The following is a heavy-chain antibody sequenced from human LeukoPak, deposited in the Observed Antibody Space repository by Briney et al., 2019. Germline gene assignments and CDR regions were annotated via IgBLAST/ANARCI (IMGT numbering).Heavy chain of an antibody. CDR2: VFYNGAT. Sequence: SETLSLTCIVSGGSISSSIYYWAWVRQPPGKGLEWIGTVFYNGATQYSPSLRSRVTISIDTSTNQFSLKLTSVTAADTALYYCARGSTDSSSWYRNYYYYYYGMDVWGQGTTVTVSS. J-gene: IGHJ6*02. CDR1: GGSISSSIYY. D-gene: IGHD6-13*01. CDR3: ARGSTDSSSWYRNYYYYYYGMDV. V-gene: IGHV4-39*07.